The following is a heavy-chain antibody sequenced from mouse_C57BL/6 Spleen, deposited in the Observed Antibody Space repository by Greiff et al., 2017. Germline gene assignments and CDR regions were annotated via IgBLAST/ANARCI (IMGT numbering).Heavy chain of an antibody. Sequence: EVKLMESGEGLVKPGGSLKLSCAASGFTFSSYAMSWVRQTPEKRLEWVAYISSGGDYIYYADTVKGRFTISRDNARNTLYLQMSSLKSEDTAMYYCTRDRNGYYLGAMDYWGQGTSVTVSS. CDR2: ISSGGDYI. CDR1: GFTFSSYA. J-gene: IGHJ4*01. V-gene: IGHV5-9-1*02. D-gene: IGHD2-3*01. CDR3: TRDRNGYYLGAMDY.